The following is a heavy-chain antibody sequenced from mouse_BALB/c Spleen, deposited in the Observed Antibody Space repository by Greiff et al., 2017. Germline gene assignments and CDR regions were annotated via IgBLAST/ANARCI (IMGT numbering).Heavy chain of an antibody. J-gene: IGHJ3*01. D-gene: IGHD2-2*01. CDR1: GFTFSSYG. CDR3: ARGGYDKAWFAY. CDR2: ISSGGSYT. Sequence: EVQGVESGGDLVKPGGSLKLSCAASGFTFSSYGMSWVRQTPDKRLEWVATISSGGSYTYYPDSVKGRFTISRDNAKNTLYLQMSSLKSEDTAMYYCARGGYDKAWFAYWGQGTLVTVSA. V-gene: IGHV5-6*01.